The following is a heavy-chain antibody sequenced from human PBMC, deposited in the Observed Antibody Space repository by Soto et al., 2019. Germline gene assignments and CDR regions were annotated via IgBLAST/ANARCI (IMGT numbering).Heavy chain of an antibody. CDR1: GFTFSSYA. Sequence: EVQLLESGGGLVQPGGSLRLSCAASGFTFSSYAMSWVRQAPGKGLEWVSAISGSGGSTYYADSVKGRFTISRDNSKNTLYLQINSLRAEDTAVYYCAKAHGPYSYGYLDYWGQGTLVTVSS. CDR2: ISGSGGST. CDR3: AKAHGPYSYGYLDY. D-gene: IGHD5-18*01. V-gene: IGHV3-23*01. J-gene: IGHJ4*02.